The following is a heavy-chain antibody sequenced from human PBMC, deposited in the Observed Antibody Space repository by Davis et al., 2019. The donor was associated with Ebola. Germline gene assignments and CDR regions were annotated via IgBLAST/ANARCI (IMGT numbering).Heavy chain of an antibody. V-gene: IGHV3-7*01. CDR3: AREGNYGDYAWFDP. D-gene: IGHD4-17*01. Sequence: PGGSLRLSCAASGFTFSSYWMSWVRQAPGKGLEWVANIKQDGSEKYYVDSVKGRFTISRDNAKNSLYLQMNSLRAEDTAVYYCAREGNYGDYAWFDPWGQGTLVTVSS. CDR1: GFTFSSYW. J-gene: IGHJ5*02. CDR2: IKQDGSEK.